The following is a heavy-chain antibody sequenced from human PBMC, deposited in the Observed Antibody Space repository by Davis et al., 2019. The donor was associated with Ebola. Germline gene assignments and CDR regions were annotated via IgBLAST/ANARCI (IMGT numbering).Heavy chain of an antibody. J-gene: IGHJ4*02. CDR1: GGSISSYY. V-gene: IGHV4-59*12. CDR3: ARGQPLWFGELLGSYFDY. CDR2: IYYSGST. D-gene: IGHD3-10*01. Sequence: MPSETLSLTCTVSGGSISSYYWSWIRQPPGKGLEWIGYIYYSGSTNYNPSLKSRVTITVDTSKNQFSLKLSSVTAADTAVYYCARGQPLWFGELLGSYFDYWGQGTLVTVSS.